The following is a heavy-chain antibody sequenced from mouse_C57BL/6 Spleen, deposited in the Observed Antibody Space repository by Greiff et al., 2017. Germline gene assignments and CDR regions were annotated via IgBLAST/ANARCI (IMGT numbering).Heavy chain of an antibody. CDR3: ARWVLRFYAMDY. V-gene: IGHV5-12*01. CDR2: ISNGGGST. Sequence: EVKLMESGGGLVQPGGSLKLSCAASGFTFSDYYMYWVRQTPEKRLEWVAYISNGGGSTYYPDTVKGRFTISRDNAKNTLYLQMSRLKSEDTAMYYCARWVLRFYAMDYWGQGTSVTVSS. D-gene: IGHD1-1*01. CDR1: GFTFSDYY. J-gene: IGHJ4*01.